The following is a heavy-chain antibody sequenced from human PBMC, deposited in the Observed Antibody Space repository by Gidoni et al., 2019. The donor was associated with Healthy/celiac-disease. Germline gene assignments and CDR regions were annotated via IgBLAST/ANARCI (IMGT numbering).Heavy chain of an antibody. CDR2: ISSSGSTK. CDR1: GFPFSDYY. Sequence: QVQLVESGGGWVKPGGSLTLSCAASGFPFSDYYMSWIRQAPGKGLAWVSYISSSGSTKYYADSMKGRFTIYRENAKNSVYLQMNSLRAEDTAVYYCARPYYDYLGGSDGMDVWGKGTTVTVSS. CDR3: ARPYYDYLGGSDGMDV. D-gene: IGHD3-3*01. V-gene: IGHV3-11*01. J-gene: IGHJ6*04.